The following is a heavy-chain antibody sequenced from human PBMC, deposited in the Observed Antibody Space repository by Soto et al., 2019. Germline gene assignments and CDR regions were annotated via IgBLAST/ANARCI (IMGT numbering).Heavy chain of an antibody. CDR1: GVSIRSFY. D-gene: IGHD2-21*02. CDR3: ENGLFCGDDCYFGV. CDR2: SYSSGDT. J-gene: IGHJ4*02. Sequence: QVLLQEPGPRLVKPWETLSLTCTVAGVSIRSFYWSWVRQPDGAGLEWIGRSYSSGDTEYNPSLRSRVNMSVDTATHQVSLRLVAVTAADTAVYFCENGLFCGDDCYFGVWGQGTQVTVSS. V-gene: IGHV4-4*07.